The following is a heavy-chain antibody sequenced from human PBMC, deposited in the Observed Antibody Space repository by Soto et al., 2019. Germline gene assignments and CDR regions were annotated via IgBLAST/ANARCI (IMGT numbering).Heavy chain of an antibody. CDR2: IPDSGGST. J-gene: IGHJ4*02. CDR1: GFPFSIYA. CDR3: AKAPYSSSWYYFHY. Sequence: PGGSLRLSCSASGFPFSIYAMTWVRQAPGKGLEWVSGIPDSGGSTYYADSVKGRFTISRDNSKNTLYLQMNSLRAEDTAVYYCAKAPYSSSWYYFHYWGQGTLVTVSS. D-gene: IGHD6-13*01. V-gene: IGHV3-23*01.